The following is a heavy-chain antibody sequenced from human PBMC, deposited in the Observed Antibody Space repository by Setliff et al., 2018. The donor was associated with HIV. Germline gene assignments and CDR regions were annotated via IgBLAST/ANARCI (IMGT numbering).Heavy chain of an antibody. CDR2: IYPGNSDT. D-gene: IGHD5-12*01. V-gene: IGHV5-51*01. CDR1: GYSFTNYC. Sequence: GESLKISCKGSGYSFTNYCIAWVRQMPGKGLEWMGIIYPGNSDTTYSPSFQGQVTISADKSISTAYLQWSSLKASDTAMYYCVRRDGYKFDYWGQGTLVTVSS. J-gene: IGHJ4*02. CDR3: VRRDGYKFDY.